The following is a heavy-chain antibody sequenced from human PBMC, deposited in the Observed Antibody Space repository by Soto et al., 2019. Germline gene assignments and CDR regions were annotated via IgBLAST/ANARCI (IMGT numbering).Heavy chain of an antibody. V-gene: IGHV4-59*01. J-gene: IGHJ4*02. Sequence: SATLSLTCTFSGGSIISYYWSWIRQPPGKGLEWIGYIYYSGSTNYNPSLKSRVTISVDTSKNQFSLKLSSVTAADTAVYYCARHEVPVADFADWGKGTRGTVYS. CDR2: IYYSGST. CDR3: ARHEVPVADFAD. CDR1: GGSIISYY.